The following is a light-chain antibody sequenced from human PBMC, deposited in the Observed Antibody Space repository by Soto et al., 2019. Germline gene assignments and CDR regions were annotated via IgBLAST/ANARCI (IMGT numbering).Light chain of an antibody. CDR2: EVR. V-gene: IGLV2-14*01. J-gene: IGLJ1*01. CDR3: GSHATSDNFV. Sequence: QSVLAQPASVSGSPGQSITISCTGTASDVGAYNYVSWYQHHPDKAPKLMIYEVRNRPSGVSNRFSGPKSVNTASLTISGLQPEDEADYYCGSHATSDNFVLGNGTKVT. CDR1: ASDVGAYNY.